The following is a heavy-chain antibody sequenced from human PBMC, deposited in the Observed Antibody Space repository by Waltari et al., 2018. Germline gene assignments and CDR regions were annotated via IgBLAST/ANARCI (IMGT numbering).Heavy chain of an antibody. CDR2: ICSSGST. Sequence: QLQLQESGPGLVKPSETLSLTCTVSGGSISSSSYYWGWIRQHPGKGRELTGIICSSGSTYSNPSLKSRVTISVATSKNHFSLTLRPVTAAATAVYYCARAAQQYVVVPAVAYSFDYWGHGTLVTVSS. V-gene: IGHV4-39*07. D-gene: IGHD2-2*01. CDR3: ARAAQQYVVVPAVAYSFDY. CDR1: GGSISSSSYY. J-gene: IGHJ4*01.